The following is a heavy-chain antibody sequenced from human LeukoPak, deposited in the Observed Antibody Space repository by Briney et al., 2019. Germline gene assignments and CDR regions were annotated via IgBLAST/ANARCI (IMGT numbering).Heavy chain of an antibody. CDR2: ISSSGTYI. V-gene: IGHV3-21*01. D-gene: IGHD6-13*01. Sequence: GGSLRLSCAASGFTFSSYSMNWVRQAPGKGLEWVSSISSSGTYIYYADSVRGRFTISRDNTKNSLYLQLNSLRAEDTAVYYCARIDIAAAGVYFDYWGQGTLVTVSS. J-gene: IGHJ4*02. CDR1: GFTFSSYS. CDR3: ARIDIAAAGVYFDY.